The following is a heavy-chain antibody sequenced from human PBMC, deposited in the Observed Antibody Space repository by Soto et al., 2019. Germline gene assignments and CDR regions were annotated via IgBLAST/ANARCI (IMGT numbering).Heavy chain of an antibody. D-gene: IGHD3-22*01. CDR2: IYTSGST. CDR1: GGSISSYY. V-gene: IGHV4-4*07. J-gene: IGHJ4*02. Sequence: QVQLQESGPGLVKPSETLSLTCTVSGGSISSYYWSWIRQPAGKGLEWIGRIYTSGSTNYNPSLKSRVTMSVDTSKNQFSLKLSSVTAADTAVYYCAREGRNYYDSSLLVPLWGQGTLVTVSS. CDR3: AREGRNYYDSSLLVPL.